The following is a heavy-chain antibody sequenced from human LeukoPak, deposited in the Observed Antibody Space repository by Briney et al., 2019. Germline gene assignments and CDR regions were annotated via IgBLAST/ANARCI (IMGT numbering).Heavy chain of an antibody. CDR1: GDSVSSTSAA. Sequence: SQTLSLTCAVSGDSVSSTSAAWNWFRQSTSRGLEWLGKTYYRSKFYSDYAVAMKSRITINPDTSKNQFSLQLNSVTPEDTAVYYCARASAYYYNISAYYLDFWGQGTLVTVSS. V-gene: IGHV6-1*01. CDR3: ARASAYYYNISAYYLDF. CDR2: TYYRSKFYS. D-gene: IGHD3-22*01. J-gene: IGHJ4*02.